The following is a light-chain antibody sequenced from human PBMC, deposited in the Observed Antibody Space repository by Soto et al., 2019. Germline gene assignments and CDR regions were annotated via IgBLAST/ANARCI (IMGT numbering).Light chain of an antibody. CDR3: SSYTSSSYTSSSTLDV. V-gene: IGLV2-14*01. CDR2: DVS. CDR1: SNDVGGYNY. J-gene: IGLJ1*01. Sequence: QSALTRPASVSGSPGQSITISCTGTSNDVGGYNYVSWYQQYPGKAPKLMIYDVSNRPSGVSNRFSGSKSGNTASLTISGLQAEDEADYYCSSYTSSSYTSSSTLDVFGTGTKLTVL.